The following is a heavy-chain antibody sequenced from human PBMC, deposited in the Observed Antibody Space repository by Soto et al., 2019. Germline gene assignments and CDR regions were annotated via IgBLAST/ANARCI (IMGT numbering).Heavy chain of an antibody. D-gene: IGHD5-12*01. V-gene: IGHV3-21*01. Sequence: GGSVRLSCAASGFTFSSYSMNWVRQAPGKGLEWVSSISSSSSYIYYADSVKGRFTISRDNAKNSLYLQMNSLRAEDTVVYYCARVWEDIVAQTNYYYGMDVWGQGTTVTVSS. CDR1: GFTFSSYS. J-gene: IGHJ6*02. CDR3: ARVWEDIVAQTNYYYGMDV. CDR2: ISSSSSYI.